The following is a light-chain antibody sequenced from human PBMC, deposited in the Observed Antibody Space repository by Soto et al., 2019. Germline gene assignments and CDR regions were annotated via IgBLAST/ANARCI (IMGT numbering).Light chain of an antibody. CDR1: QSVSSSN. CDR3: QQRSNWPPIT. J-gene: IGKJ5*01. CDR2: DAS. Sequence: EFVLTQSPGTLSFSPGGIGTLSCSPIQSVSSSNVAWYQQKSGQAPRLLIYDASRRASGISDRFSGSGSGTDFPLTISRLEPEDFAVYYCQQRSNWPPITFGQGTRLE. V-gene: IGKV3D-20*02.